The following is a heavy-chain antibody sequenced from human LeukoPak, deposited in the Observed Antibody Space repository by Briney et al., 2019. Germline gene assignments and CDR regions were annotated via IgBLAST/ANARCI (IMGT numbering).Heavy chain of an antibody. D-gene: IGHD3-10*01. CDR3: AKDKVTMVRGVILPSSDY. CDR1: GFTFSSYG. Sequence: GGSLRLSCAASGFTFSSYGMHWVRQAPGKGLEWVAFIRYDGSNKYYADSVKGRFTISRDNYKNTLYLQMNSLRAEDTAVYYCAKDKVTMVRGVILPSSDYWGQGTLVTVSS. CDR2: IRYDGSNK. J-gene: IGHJ4*02. V-gene: IGHV3-30*02.